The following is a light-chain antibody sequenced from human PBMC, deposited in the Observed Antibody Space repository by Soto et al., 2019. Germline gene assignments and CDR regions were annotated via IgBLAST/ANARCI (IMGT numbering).Light chain of an antibody. J-gene: IGKJ1*01. CDR3: QQHDSWPRT. CDR1: QSVYNN. CDR2: GAS. V-gene: IGKV3-15*01. Sequence: EIVLTQSQDTLSVSPGETATLSCLASQSVYNNLAWYQQRSGQAPRLLIHGASTRATGVPAKVSGSGSGTEFTLTISSLQSEDFAVYYCQQHDSWPRTFGQGTKVDI.